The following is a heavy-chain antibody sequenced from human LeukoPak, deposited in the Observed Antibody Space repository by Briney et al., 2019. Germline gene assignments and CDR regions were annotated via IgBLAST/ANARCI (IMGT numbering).Heavy chain of an antibody. CDR1: GGSFSGYY. J-gene: IGHJ6*02. D-gene: IGHD1-1*01. CDR2: IYTSGST. Sequence: PSETLSLTCAVYGGSFSGYYWSWIRQPAGKGLEWIGRIYTSGSTNYNPSLKSRVTMSVDTSKNQFSLKLSSVTAADTAVYYCARGTTRHEYYYYGMDVWGQGTTVTVSS. V-gene: IGHV4-59*10. CDR3: ARGTTRHEYYYYGMDV.